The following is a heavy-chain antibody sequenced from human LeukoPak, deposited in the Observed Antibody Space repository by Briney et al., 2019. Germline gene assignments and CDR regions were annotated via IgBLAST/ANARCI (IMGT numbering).Heavy chain of an antibody. D-gene: IGHD5-24*01. J-gene: IGHJ3*02. V-gene: IGHV3-9*03. CDR3: AKDRREMADDAFDI. Sequence: GGSLRLSCAASGFTFDDYAMHWVRQAPGKGLEWVSGVSWNSGSIGYADSVKGRFTISRDNAKNFLYLQMNSLRAEDMALYYCAKDRREMADDAFDIWGQGTMVTVSS. CDR2: VSWNSGSI. CDR1: GFTFDDYA.